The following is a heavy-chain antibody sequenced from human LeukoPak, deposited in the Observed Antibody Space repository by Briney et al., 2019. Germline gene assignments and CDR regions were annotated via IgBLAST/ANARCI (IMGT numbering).Heavy chain of an antibody. V-gene: IGHV3-48*02. Sequence: QPGGSLRLSCAASGFTLSSYSMNWVRQAPGKGLEWISYIDSDTYGNTIYYPHTVKGRFTISRDNAKNSLYLQMDSLRDEDTAVYYCAKDPIAAAADPFDYWGQGTLVTVSS. D-gene: IGHD6-13*01. CDR3: AKDPIAAAADPFDY. J-gene: IGHJ4*02. CDR1: GFTLSSYS. CDR2: IDSDTYGNTI.